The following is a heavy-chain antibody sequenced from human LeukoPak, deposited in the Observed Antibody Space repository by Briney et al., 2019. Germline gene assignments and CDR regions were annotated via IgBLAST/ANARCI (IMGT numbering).Heavy chain of an antibody. CDR3: AREITVTRPFDY. V-gene: IGHV4-4*07. D-gene: IGHD4-17*01. J-gene: IGHJ4*02. CDR1: NGSISIYY. Sequence: KASETLSLTRTVSNGSISIYYWSWVRQPAGKGLEWIGRISASGSTNYNPSLKSRVTMSLDTSKNQFSLKLSSVTAADTAVYYCAREITVTRPFDYWGPGTLVTVSS. CDR2: ISASGST.